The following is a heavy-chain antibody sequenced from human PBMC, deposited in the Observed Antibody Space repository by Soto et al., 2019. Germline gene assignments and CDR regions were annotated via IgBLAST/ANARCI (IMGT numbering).Heavy chain of an antibody. V-gene: IGHV3-48*04. D-gene: IGHD2-2*01. CDR2: ISSSSSTI. J-gene: IGHJ5*02. Sequence: GGSLRLSCAASGFTFSSYSMNWVRQAPGKGLEWVSYISSSSSTIYYADSVKGRFTISRDNAKNSLYLQMNSLRAEDTAVYYCARDGSVVVPADTNWFDPWGQGTLVTVSS. CDR1: GFTFSSYS. CDR3: ARDGSVVVPADTNWFDP.